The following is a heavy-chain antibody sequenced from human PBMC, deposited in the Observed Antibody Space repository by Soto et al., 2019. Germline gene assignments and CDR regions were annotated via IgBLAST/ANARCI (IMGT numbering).Heavy chain of an antibody. CDR2: INHSGST. V-gene: IGHV4-34*01. CDR1: GGSFSGYY. J-gene: IGHJ4*02. CDR3: ARLPYYDILTGKTKFDY. Sequence: PSETLSLTCVVYGGSFSGYYWSWIRQPPGKGLEWIGEINHSGSTNYNPSLKSRVTISVDTSKNQFSLKLSSVTAADTAVYYCARLPYYDILTGKTKFDYWGQGTLVTVSS. D-gene: IGHD3-9*01.